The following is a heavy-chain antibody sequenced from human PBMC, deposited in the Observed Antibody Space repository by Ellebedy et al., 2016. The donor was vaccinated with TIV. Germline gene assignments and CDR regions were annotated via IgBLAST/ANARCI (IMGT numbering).Heavy chain of an antibody. CDR2: IYQDGTMK. V-gene: IGHV3-7*01. D-gene: IGHD4-17*01. CDR1: GFSFRSYW. Sequence: GESLKISCTASGFSFRSYWMAWVRQAPGKGLEWVANIYQDGTMKYSLDSVRGRFVISRDNAKNSLYLQINSLRTEDTAVYYCARRGSYGDYAVQINNWFDRWGQGTLVIVSS. CDR3: ARRGSYGDYAVQINNWFDR. J-gene: IGHJ5*02.